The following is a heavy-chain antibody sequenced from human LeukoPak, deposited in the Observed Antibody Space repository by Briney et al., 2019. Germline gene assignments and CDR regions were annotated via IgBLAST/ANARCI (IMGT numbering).Heavy chain of an antibody. CDR1: GYTFTSYG. D-gene: IGHD5-12*01. Sequence: ASVKVSCKASGYTFTSYGISWVRQAPGQGLEWMGWISAYNGNTNYAQKLQGRVTMTTDTSTSTAYMELRSLRSDDTAVYYCARRTLGYSGYDWKGFDYWGQGTLVTVSS. V-gene: IGHV1-18*01. CDR3: ARRTLGYSGYDWKGFDY. CDR2: ISAYNGNT. J-gene: IGHJ4*02.